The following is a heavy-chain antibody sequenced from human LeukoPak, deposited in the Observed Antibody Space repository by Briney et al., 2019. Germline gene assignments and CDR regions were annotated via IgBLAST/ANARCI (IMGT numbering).Heavy chain of an antibody. J-gene: IGHJ4*02. V-gene: IGHV3-23*01. CDR2: ISGSGGST. CDR3: GVIAFGRFDY. CDR1: GFTFSSYA. Sequence: GGSLRLSCAASGFTFSSYAMSWVRQAPGRGLEWVSAISGSGGSTYYADSVKGRFTISRDNSKNTPYLQMNSLRAEDTAVYYCGVIAFGRFDYWGQGTLVTVSS. D-gene: IGHD3-16*01.